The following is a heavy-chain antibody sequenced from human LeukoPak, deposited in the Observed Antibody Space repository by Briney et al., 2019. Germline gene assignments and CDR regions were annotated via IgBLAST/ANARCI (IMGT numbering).Heavy chain of an antibody. J-gene: IGHJ4*02. Sequence: SETLSLTCTVSGGSISSGGYYWSWIRQHPGKGLEWIGYIYYSGSTYYNPSLKSRVTISVDKSKNQFSLKLSSVTAADTAVYYCARDIAAAGHFDYWGQGTLVTVSS. CDR2: IYYSGST. D-gene: IGHD6-13*01. CDR3: ARDIAAAGHFDY. V-gene: IGHV4-31*03. CDR1: GGSISSGGYY.